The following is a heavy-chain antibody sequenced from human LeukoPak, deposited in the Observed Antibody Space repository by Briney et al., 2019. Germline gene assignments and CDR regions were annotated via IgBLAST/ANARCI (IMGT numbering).Heavy chain of an antibody. D-gene: IGHD3-10*01. J-gene: IGHJ4*02. Sequence: GSLRLSCAASGFTFSSYTMNWVRQAPGKGLEWISYITSSSSIISYADSVKGRFTISRDNARNSLYLQMNSLRDEDTAVYYCARYYYGSLDYWGQGTLVTVSS. CDR3: ARYYYGSLDY. CDR2: ITSSSSII. V-gene: IGHV3-48*02. CDR1: GFTFSSYT.